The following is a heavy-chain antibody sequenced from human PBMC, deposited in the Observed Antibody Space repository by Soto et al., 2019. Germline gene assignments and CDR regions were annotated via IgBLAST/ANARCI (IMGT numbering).Heavy chain of an antibody. CDR2: IKSKTDGGTT. V-gene: IGHV3-15*01. J-gene: IGHJ6*02. CDR1: W. Sequence: WMSWVRQAPGKGLEWVGRIKSKTDGGTTDYAAPVKGRFTISRDDSKNTLYLQMNSLKTEDTAVYYCTTIYYYDSSGAHPYYYYGMDVWGQGTTVTVSS. D-gene: IGHD3-22*01. CDR3: TTIYYYDSSGAHPYYYYGMDV.